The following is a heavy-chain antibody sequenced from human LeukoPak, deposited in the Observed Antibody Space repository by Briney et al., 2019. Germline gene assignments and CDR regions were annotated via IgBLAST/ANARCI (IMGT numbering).Heavy chain of an antibody. Sequence: SETLSLTCTVSGGSISSYYWSWIRQHPGKGLEWIGYIYYSGSTYYNPSLKSRVTISVDTSKNQFSLKLSSVTAADTAVYYCARGKWNHYGMDVWGQGTTVTVSS. J-gene: IGHJ6*02. D-gene: IGHD1-1*01. CDR2: IYYSGST. CDR3: ARGKWNHYGMDV. V-gene: IGHV4-59*06. CDR1: GGSISSYY.